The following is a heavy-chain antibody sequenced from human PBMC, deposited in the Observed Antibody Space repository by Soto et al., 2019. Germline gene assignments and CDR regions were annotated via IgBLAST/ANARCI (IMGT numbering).Heavy chain of an antibody. V-gene: IGHV5-51*01. J-gene: IGHJ4*02. CDR1: GFTFSSYS. Sequence: GDSLTISCHSCGFTFSSYSLGWVRHMPGKGLQWMGNIFSSDSSAKYSPSFVGQVTISVDRSINTAYLQWSSLKASDTAIYYCGTWRGSSWFGYWGPGTLVNVSS. CDR2: IFSSDSSA. D-gene: IGHD6-19*01. CDR3: GTWRGSSWFGY.